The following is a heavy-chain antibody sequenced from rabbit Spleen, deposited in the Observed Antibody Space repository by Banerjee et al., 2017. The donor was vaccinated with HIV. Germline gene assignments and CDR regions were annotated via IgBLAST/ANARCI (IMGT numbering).Heavy chain of an antibody. V-gene: IGHV1S7*01. CDR3: ARDGAGGSYFAL. CDR1: GFSLSSYY. Sequence: QELVESAGGLVNPGGSLTLTCTASGFSLSSYYMNWVRQAPGKGLEWIGYIDPVFGITYYANWVNGRFSISRENARNTVFLQMTSLTAADTATYFCARDGAGGSYFALWGQGTLVTVS. D-gene: IGHD8-1*01. J-gene: IGHJ3*01. CDR2: IDPVFGIT.